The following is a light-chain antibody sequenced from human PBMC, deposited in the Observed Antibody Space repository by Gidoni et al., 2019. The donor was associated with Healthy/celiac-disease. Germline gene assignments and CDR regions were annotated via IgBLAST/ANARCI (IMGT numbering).Light chain of an antibody. J-gene: IGKJ3*01. CDR1: PGISSW. V-gene: IGKV1-12*01. CDR2: AAS. Sequence: DITLTPSPSSVSASVGDRVTITGRASPGISSWLAWYQQQPGKAPKLLICAASRLQSGVPSRFSGSGSGTDFTITISSLQPEDFATYYCQQADSFPTTFGPGTKVEIK. CDR3: QQADSFPTT.